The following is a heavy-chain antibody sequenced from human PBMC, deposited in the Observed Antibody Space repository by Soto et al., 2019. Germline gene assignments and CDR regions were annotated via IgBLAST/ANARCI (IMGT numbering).Heavy chain of an antibody. CDR3: VKGNRYCSSTSCYSNYYYYYGMDV. CDR1: GFTFSSYA. Sequence: GGSLRLSCSASGFTFSSYAMHWVRQAPGKGLEYVSAISSNGGSTYYADSVKGRFTISRDNSKNTLYLQMSSLRAEDTAVYYCVKGNRYCSSTSCYSNYYYYYGMDVWGQGTTVTVSS. D-gene: IGHD2-2*01. V-gene: IGHV3-64D*08. CDR2: ISSNGGST. J-gene: IGHJ6*02.